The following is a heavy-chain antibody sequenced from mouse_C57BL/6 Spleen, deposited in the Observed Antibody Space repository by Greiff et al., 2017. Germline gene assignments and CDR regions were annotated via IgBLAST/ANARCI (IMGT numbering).Heavy chain of an antibody. D-gene: IGHD1-1*01. CDR1: GYTFTDYN. CDR3: ARRTYYYGSSYVDFDY. CDR2: INPNNGGT. J-gene: IGHJ2*01. V-gene: IGHV1-18*01. Sequence: EVHLVESGPELVKPGASVKIPCKAPGYTFTDYNMDWVKQSHGKSLEWIGDINPNNGGTIYNQKFKGKATLTVDKSSSTAYMELRSLTSEDTAVYYCARRTYYYGSSYVDFDYWGQGTTLTVSS.